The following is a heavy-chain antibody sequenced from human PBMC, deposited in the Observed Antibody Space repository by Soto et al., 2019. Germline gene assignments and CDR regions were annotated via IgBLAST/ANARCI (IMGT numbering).Heavy chain of an antibody. CDR1: GGSFSGYY. CDR2: INHSGST. V-gene: IGHV4-34*01. CDR3: ARGHYYGSGSPLGMDV. D-gene: IGHD3-10*01. J-gene: IGHJ6*02. Sequence: QVQLQQWGAGLLKPSETLSLTCAVYGGSFSGYYWSWIRQPPGKGLEWIGEINHSGSTNYNPSLKRRVTISVDTSKNQYSLKLSSVTAADPAVYYCARGHYYGSGSPLGMDVWGQGTTVTVSS.